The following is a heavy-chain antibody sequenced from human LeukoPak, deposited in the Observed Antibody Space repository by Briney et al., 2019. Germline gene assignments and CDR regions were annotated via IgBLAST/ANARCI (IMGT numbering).Heavy chain of an antibody. CDR1: GGSFSGHY. D-gene: IGHD7-27*01. J-gene: IGHJ4*02. V-gene: IGHV4-34*01. CDR3: ARAGTGDRSAVFDS. CDR2: INHNAYT. Sequence: SETLSLTCAVYGGSFSGHYWNWIRQTPEKGLEWIGEINHNAYTNYSPSLKSRVTISVDTSKNQFSLSLTSLTAADTAAYYCARAGTGDRSAVFDSWGQGTLVTVSS.